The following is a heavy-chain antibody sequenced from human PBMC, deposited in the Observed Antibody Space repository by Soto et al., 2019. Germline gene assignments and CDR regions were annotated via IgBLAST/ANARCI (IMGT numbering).Heavy chain of an antibody. V-gene: IGHV1-3*01. J-gene: IGHJ6*02. CDR3: ARGKGMEQNYYYQGMDV. D-gene: IGHD1-1*01. Sequence: GASVKVSCKASGHTFTTYAMHWVRQAPGQGLEWMAWINAGNGNTRYSPKFQGRVTISRDTSASTAYMELRSLRSEDTAVYYCARGKGMEQNYYYQGMDVWGQGTTVTVSS. CDR1: GHTFTTYA. CDR2: INAGNGNT.